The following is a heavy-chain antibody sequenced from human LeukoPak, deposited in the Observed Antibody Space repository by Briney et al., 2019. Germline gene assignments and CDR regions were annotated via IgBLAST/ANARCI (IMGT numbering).Heavy chain of an antibody. V-gene: IGHV3-7*01. CDR3: ARLIGDRTIYDY. CDR1: GFTFRTYW. D-gene: IGHD6-6*01. Sequence: GGSLRLSCAASGFTFRTYWMSWVRQAPGKGLEWVASINQGGSETYYVESVKGRFTISRDNAMNSFFPQMNSLRAEDTAVYYCARLIGDRTIYDYWGQGTLVTVSS. CDR2: INQGGSET. J-gene: IGHJ4*02.